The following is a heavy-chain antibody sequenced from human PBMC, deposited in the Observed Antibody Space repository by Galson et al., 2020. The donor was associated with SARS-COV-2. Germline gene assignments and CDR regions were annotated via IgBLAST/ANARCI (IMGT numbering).Heavy chain of an antibody. CDR1: GYTLTELS. J-gene: IGHJ6*02. D-gene: IGHD3-9*01. Sequence: ASVKVSCKVSGYTLTELSMHWVRQAPGKGLEWMGGFDPEDGETIYAQKFQGRVTMTEDTSTDTAYMELSSLRSEDTAVYYCATAPAAREYYGILTGYYRRLEYYYGMDVWGQGTTVTVSS. V-gene: IGHV1-24*01. CDR2: FDPEDGET. CDR3: ATAPAAREYYGILTGYYRRLEYYYGMDV.